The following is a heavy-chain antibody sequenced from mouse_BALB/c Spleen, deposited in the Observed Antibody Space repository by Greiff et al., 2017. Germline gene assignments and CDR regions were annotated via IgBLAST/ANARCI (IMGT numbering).Heavy chain of an antibody. V-gene: IGHV3-6*02. CDR3: ARDSSGYIYYFDY. CDR2: ISYDGSN. CDR1: GYSITSGYY. Sequence: ESGPGLVKPSQSLSLTCSVTGYSITSGYYWNWIRQFPGNKLEWMGYISYDGSNNYNPSLKNRISITRDTSKNQFFLKLNSVTTEDTATYYCARDSSGYIYYFDYWGQGTTLTVSS. D-gene: IGHD3-1*01. J-gene: IGHJ2*01.